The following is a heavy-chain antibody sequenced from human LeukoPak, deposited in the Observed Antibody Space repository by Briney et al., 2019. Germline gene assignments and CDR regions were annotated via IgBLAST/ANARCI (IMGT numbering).Heavy chain of an antibody. V-gene: IGHV3-53*01. Sequence: GGSLRLSCAASGFTVSSHYMSWVRQAPGKGLEWVSFISSGGSTYYADSVEGRFTISRDNAKNSLFLQMNSLRAEDTALYHCARNNGMDVWGQGTTVIVSS. CDR2: ISSGGST. CDR3: ARNNGMDV. J-gene: IGHJ6*02. CDR1: GFTVSSHY.